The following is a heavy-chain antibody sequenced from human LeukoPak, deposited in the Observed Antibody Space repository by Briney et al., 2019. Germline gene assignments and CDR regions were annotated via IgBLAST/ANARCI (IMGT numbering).Heavy chain of an antibody. Sequence: PGGSLRLSCAASGFTFSNAWMTWVRQAPGKGLEWVGRVKSKTDGGTTDYAAPVKGRFTISRDDSKNTLYLQMNSLKTEDTAVYYCTTDTKDIVTTIGALDFWGQGTLVTVSS. V-gene: IGHV3-15*01. D-gene: IGHD5-12*01. J-gene: IGHJ4*02. CDR3: TTDTKDIVTTIGALDF. CDR2: VKSKTDGGTT. CDR1: GFTFSNAW.